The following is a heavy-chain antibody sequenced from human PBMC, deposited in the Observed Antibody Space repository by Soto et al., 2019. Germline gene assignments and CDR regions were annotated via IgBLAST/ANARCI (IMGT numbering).Heavy chain of an antibody. CDR1: AGSISSGGYS. V-gene: IGHV4-30-2*01. CDR3: ASAGGLGAVAADY. CDR2: IYHSGST. Sequence: QLQLQESGSGLVKPSQTLSLTCAVSAGSISSGGYSWSWIRQPPGKGLEWIGYIYHSGSTYYNPSLKSRVTISVDRYKNQFSLKLSSVTAADMTVYYCASAGGLGAVAADYWGQGTLVTVSS. D-gene: IGHD6-19*01. J-gene: IGHJ4*02.